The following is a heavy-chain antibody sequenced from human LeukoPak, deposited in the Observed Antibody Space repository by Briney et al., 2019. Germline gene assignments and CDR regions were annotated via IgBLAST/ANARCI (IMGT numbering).Heavy chain of an antibody. J-gene: IGHJ4*02. CDR1: GFTFTNYW. CDR2: IKQDGSEK. Sequence: GSLRLSCAASGFTFTNYWMNWVRQALGKGLEWVARIKQDGSEKYYVESVKGRFTISRDNAKNSLYLQMDSLRAEDTSVYYCAREGFCSGGICSYDNWGQGTLVTVSS. V-gene: IGHV3-7*01. CDR3: AREGFCSGGICSYDN. D-gene: IGHD2-15*01.